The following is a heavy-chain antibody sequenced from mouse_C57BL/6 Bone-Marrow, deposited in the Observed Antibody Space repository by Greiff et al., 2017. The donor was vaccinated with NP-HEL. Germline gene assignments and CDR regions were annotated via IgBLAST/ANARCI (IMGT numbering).Heavy chain of an antibody. J-gene: IGHJ1*03. Sequence: QVQLQQPGAELVMPGASVKLSCKASGYTFTSYWMHWVKQRPGQGLEWIGEIDPSDSYTNYNQKFKGKSTLTVDKSSSTAYMQLSILTSEDSAVYYCARWGYYGSSYPYWYFDVWGTGTTVTVSS. CDR3: ARWGYYGSSYPYWYFDV. CDR2: IDPSDSYT. D-gene: IGHD1-1*01. V-gene: IGHV1-69*01. CDR1: GYTFTSYW.